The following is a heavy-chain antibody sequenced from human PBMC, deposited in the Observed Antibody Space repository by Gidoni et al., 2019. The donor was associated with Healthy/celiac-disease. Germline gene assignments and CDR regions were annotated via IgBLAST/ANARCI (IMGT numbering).Heavy chain of an antibody. Sequence: QVQLQESGPGLVKPSETLSLTCTVSGYSISSGYYWGWIRQPPGKGLEWIGSIYHSGSTYYNPSLKSRVTISVDTSKNQFSLKLSSVTAADTAVYYCARFGLTRDWYFDLWGRGTLVTVSS. D-gene: IGHD3-10*01. CDR1: GYSISSGYY. V-gene: IGHV4-38-2*02. CDR2: IYHSGST. J-gene: IGHJ2*01. CDR3: ARFGLTRDWYFDL.